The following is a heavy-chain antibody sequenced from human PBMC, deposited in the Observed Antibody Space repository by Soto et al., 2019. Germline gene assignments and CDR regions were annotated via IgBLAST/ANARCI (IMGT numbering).Heavy chain of an antibody. CDR1: GFTFTISA. D-gene: IGHD3-16*01. J-gene: IGHJ3*02. CDR2: IVVGSGNT. Sequence: SVKVSCKASGFTFTISAVQCVLQSRGQRLDWIGWIVVGSGNTNYAQKFQERVTITRDMSTSTAYMELSSLRSEDTAVYYCAAAKRGMIRDAFDIWGQGTMVTVSS. CDR3: AAAKRGMIRDAFDI. V-gene: IGHV1-58*01.